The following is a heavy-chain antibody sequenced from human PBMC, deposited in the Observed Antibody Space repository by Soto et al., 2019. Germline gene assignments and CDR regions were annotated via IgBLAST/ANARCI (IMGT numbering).Heavy chain of an antibody. V-gene: IGHV4-59*08. J-gene: IGHJ4*02. D-gene: IGHD2-15*01. CDR3: ASRWGRSFDY. CDR1: GGSISSYY. CDR2: IYYSGST. Sequence: VQLQESAPGLVKPSETLSLTCTVSGGSISSYYWRWIRQPPGKGLESIGSIYYSGSTNYNPSLKSRVTISVDTAKNQCSLTLSSVTAADTAVYYCASRWGRSFDYWGQGTLVTVSS.